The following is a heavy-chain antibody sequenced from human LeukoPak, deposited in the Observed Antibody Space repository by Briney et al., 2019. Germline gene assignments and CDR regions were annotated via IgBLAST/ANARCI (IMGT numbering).Heavy chain of an antibody. Sequence: GGSMRLSWAASGLTFRIHAMSWVRQTPGKGPEWVSGISGDSGYTSYADSVKGRFTISRDNSKNTLYLQMTSLRPEDTAVYYCATTLDWSYFDSWGQGTLVTVSS. CDR3: ATTLDWSYFDS. J-gene: IGHJ4*02. CDR1: GLTFRIHA. D-gene: IGHD1-1*01. CDR2: ISGDSGYT. V-gene: IGHV3-23*01.